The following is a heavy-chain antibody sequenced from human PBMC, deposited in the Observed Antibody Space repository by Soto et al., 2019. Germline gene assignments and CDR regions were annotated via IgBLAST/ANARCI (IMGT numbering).Heavy chain of an antibody. D-gene: IGHD3-16*01. J-gene: IGHJ3*02. V-gene: IGHV1-69*12. Sequence: QVQLVQSGAEVKKPGSSVKVSCKASGGTFSTYAISWVRQAPGQGLEWMGGIIPIFGTADYAQKFQGRVTISADESTSPAHMELRRLKSEDTAVYYCAGGGSSPFDIWGQGTMVTVSS. CDR3: AGGGSSPFDI. CDR1: GGTFSTYA. CDR2: IIPIFGTA.